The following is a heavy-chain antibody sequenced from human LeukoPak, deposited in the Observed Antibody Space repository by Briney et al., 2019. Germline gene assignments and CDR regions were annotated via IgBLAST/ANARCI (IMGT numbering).Heavy chain of an antibody. CDR2: IKSKADGGTT. J-gene: IGHJ4*02. CDR3: TTASRGYVDY. CDR1: GFTFSNAW. V-gene: IGHV3-15*07. Sequence: GGSLRLSCAASGFTFSNAWMNWVRQAPGMGLKWVGRIKSKADGGTTDYAAPVKGRFTISRDDSKNTLYLQLDSLKTEDTAVYYCTTASRGYVDYWGQGTLVTVSS. D-gene: IGHD3-22*01.